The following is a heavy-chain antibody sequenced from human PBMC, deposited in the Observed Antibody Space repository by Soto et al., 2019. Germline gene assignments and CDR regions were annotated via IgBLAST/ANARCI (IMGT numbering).Heavy chain of an antibody. V-gene: IGHV1-69*13. J-gene: IGHJ4*01. CDR3: ARHPGQWVFYFDY. D-gene: IGHD6-19*01. CDR1: GATFKFYA. Sequence: SVKVSCKSSGATFKFYAISWVRQAPGEGLEWMGGVVPHSGTATYARKFQGRLTVTADESSSTAYMDLSSLTSEDTAIYYCARHPGQWVFYFDYCGQGTLVTVSS. CDR2: VVPHSGTA.